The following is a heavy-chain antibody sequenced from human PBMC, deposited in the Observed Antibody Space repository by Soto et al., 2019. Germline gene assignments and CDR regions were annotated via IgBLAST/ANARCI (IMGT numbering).Heavy chain of an antibody. Sequence: GGSLRLSCASSVFTFSSYAMHCVRQAPGKGLEWVAVISYDGSNKYYADSVKGRFTISRDNSKNTLYLQMNSLRAEDTAVYYCARGPSTLTRFEYWGQGTLVIVS. J-gene: IGHJ4*02. CDR2: ISYDGSNK. D-gene: IGHD2-15*01. CDR1: VFTFSSYA. CDR3: ARGPSTLTRFEY. V-gene: IGHV3-30-3*01.